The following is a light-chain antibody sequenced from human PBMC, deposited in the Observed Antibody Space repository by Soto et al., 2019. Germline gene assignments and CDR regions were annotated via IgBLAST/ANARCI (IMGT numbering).Light chain of an antibody. CDR2: GAS. J-gene: IGKJ2*01. CDR3: QQYGSSFRYT. V-gene: IGKV3-20*01. Sequence: EIVLTQSPGTLSLSPGERATLSCRASQSISSSYLTWYQQKPGQAPRLLIYGASNRATGIPDRFSGSGSGTDFTLTISRLEPEDFAVYSCQQYGSSFRYTFGQGTKLEIK. CDR1: QSISSSY.